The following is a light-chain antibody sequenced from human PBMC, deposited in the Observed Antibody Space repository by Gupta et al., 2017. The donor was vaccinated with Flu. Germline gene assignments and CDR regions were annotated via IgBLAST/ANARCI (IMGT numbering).Light chain of an antibody. CDR2: TAS. CDR3: QQNNNTPGT. CDR1: QRISSY. V-gene: IGKV1-39*01. Sequence: PSSLSAAVGDRVTITCRASQRISSYLNWYQQRPGKAPNLLIYTASSLQSGVPSRFSGSGSGTDFTLTISRLQPEDFATYYCQQNNNTPGTFGQGTKVEI. J-gene: IGKJ1*01.